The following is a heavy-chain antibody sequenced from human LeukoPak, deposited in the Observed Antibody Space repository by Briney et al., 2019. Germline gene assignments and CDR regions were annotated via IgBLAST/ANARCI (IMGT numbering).Heavy chain of an antibody. CDR2: IRSSSGAI. V-gene: IGHV3-48*01. D-gene: IGHD6-19*01. CDR1: GFTFTSYS. CDR3: ARGPVAALHFDY. Sequence: GGCLRLSCAASGFTFTSYSMNCVRQAPGEGRGWVSYIRSSSGAIYYADSMKGRFTISRDNTNNSLYLQLNSMRAEDTAVYYCARGPVAALHFDYWGQGTLVTVSS. J-gene: IGHJ4*02.